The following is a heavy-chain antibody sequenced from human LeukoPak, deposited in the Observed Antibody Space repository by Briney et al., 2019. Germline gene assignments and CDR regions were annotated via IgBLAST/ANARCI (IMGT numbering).Heavy chain of an antibody. Sequence: GGSLRLSCAASEFSVGSNYMTWVRQAPGKGLGWVSSISPSSTYIYYADSVKGRFTISRDNAKNSLYLQMNSLRAEDTAVYYCARGWPWDGYNPPAYWGQGTLVTVSS. CDR2: ISPSSTYI. V-gene: IGHV3-21*01. D-gene: IGHD5-24*01. CDR1: EFSVGSNY. J-gene: IGHJ4*02. CDR3: ARGWPWDGYNPPAY.